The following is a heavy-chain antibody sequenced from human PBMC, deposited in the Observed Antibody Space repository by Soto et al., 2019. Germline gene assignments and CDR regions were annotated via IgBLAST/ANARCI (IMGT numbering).Heavy chain of an antibody. V-gene: IGHV3-9*01. Sequence: PGGSLRLSCAASGFTFDDYAMHWVRQAPGKGLEWVSGISWNSGSTGYADSVKGRFTISRDNAENSLYLQMNSLRAEDTALYYCAKDIGTLRFLEWSEAYYYYYMDVWGKGTTVTVSS. CDR3: AKDIGTLRFLEWSEAYYYYYMDV. CDR2: ISWNSGST. D-gene: IGHD3-3*01. J-gene: IGHJ6*03. CDR1: GFTFDDYA.